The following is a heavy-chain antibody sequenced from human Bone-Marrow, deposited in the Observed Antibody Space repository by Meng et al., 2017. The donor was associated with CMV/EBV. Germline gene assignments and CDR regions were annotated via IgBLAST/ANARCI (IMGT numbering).Heavy chain of an antibody. CDR1: GYTFTSYY. J-gene: IGHJ6*02. V-gene: IGHV1-46*01. D-gene: IGHD2-8*01. Sequence: ASVKVSCKASGYTFTSYYMSWVRQAPGQGLEWMGIINPSGGSTSYAQKFQGRVTMTRDTSTSTVHMELSSLRSEDTAVYHCARGTPNKECSNGVCYSRRYYYYGMDVWGQGTTVTVS. CDR3: ARGTPNKECSNGVCYSRRYYYYGMDV. CDR2: INPSGGST.